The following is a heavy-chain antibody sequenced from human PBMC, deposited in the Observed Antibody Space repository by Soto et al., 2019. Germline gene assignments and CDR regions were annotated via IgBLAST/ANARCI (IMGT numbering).Heavy chain of an antibody. D-gene: IGHD2-15*01. J-gene: IGHJ5*02. CDR1: RGSINSGDYF. Sequence: SETLSLTCSVSRGSINSGDYFWSWIRQPPGKGLEWIAYIYYDGTTYYNPSLQSRGTISVDTSRNHFSLKVNSVTAADTAVYFCGRAGRRDGNSSPGRFDTWGQGILVTVSS. CDR3: GRAGRRDGNSSPGRFDT. V-gene: IGHV4-30-4*01. CDR2: IYYDGTT.